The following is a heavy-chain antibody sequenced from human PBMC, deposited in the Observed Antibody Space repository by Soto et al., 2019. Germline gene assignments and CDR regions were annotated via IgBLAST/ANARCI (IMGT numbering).Heavy chain of an antibody. CDR2: ITSNGKST. J-gene: IGHJ5*02. CDR1: GLKFTDDY. V-gene: IGHV3-74*01. CDR3: ARESGDWPLNWFDP. D-gene: IGHD2-21*02. Sequence: GSLRLSCATSGLKFTDDYMSWIRQAPGEGLVWVARITSNGKSTAYAESVKGRFTISRDNAKNTLYLQMNGLTAEDTAVYYCARESGDWPLNWFDPWGQGTLVTVSS.